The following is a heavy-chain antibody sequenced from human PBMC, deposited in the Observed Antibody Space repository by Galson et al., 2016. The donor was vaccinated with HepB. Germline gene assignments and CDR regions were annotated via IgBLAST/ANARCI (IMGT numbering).Heavy chain of an antibody. Sequence: SLRLSCAASGFTFSSYAMNWVRQAPGKGLEWVSIISGSCSSIYYADSMKGRFTVSRDNSKNTLYLQMNSLRAEDTSVYYCARDVRPRQPHYYGMDVWGQGTTVTVSS. CDR2: ISGSCSSI. V-gene: IGHV3-23*01. D-gene: IGHD1-1*01. CDR3: ARDVRPRQPHYYGMDV. CDR1: GFTFSSYA. J-gene: IGHJ6*02.